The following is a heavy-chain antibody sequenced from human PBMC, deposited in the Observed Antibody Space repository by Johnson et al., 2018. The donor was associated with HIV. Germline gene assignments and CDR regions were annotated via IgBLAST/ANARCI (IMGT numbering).Heavy chain of an antibody. CDR2: IKQEGSEE. J-gene: IGHJ3*02. CDR1: GFSFGDYY. CDR3: ARGRGALDI. Sequence: VQLVESGGGVVQPGRSLRLSCAASGFSFGDYYMTWVRQAPGKGLEWVGNIKQEGSEEYYVDSVKGRFTISRDNAKNSLYLQMNSLRVEDTAIYYCARGRGALDIWGQGTMVTVSS. V-gene: IGHV3-7*04. D-gene: IGHD3-16*01.